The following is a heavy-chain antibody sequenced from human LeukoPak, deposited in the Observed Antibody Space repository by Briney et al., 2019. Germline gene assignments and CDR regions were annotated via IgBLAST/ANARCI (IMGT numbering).Heavy chain of an antibody. Sequence: GGSLRLSCAASGFTFSSYAMHWVRQAPGKGLEYVSAISSDGGSTYYANSVTGRFTISRDNSKNTLYLQMGSLRAEDMAVYYCARVTGPRGGRPEYWGQGTLVTVSS. D-gene: IGHD3-10*01. CDR3: ARVTGPRGGRPEY. CDR1: GFTFSSYA. V-gene: IGHV3-64*01. J-gene: IGHJ4*02. CDR2: ISSDGGST.